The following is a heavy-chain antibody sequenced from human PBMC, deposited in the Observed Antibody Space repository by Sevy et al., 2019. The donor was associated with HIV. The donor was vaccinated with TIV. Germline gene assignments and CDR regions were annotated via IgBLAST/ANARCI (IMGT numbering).Heavy chain of an antibody. CDR3: AREDGSRQYFQY. D-gene: IGHD6-13*01. V-gene: IGHV3-48*03. J-gene: IGHJ1*01. CDR1: GFTFSSYE. Sequence: GGSLRLSCVASGFTFSSYEMNWVRQAPGKGLEWVSHISTSGSIIHYEDSVKGRFTISRDNAKNSLYLLMNSLRAEDTAVYYCAREDGSRQYFQYWGQGTLVTVSS. CDR2: ISTSGSII.